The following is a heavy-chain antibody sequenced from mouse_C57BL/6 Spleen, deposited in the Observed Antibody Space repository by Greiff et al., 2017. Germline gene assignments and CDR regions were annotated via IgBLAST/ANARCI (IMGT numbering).Heavy chain of an antibody. J-gene: IGHJ3*01. V-gene: IGHV5-17*01. CDR3: SYDYDFAY. CDR2: ISSGSSTI. Sequence: DVKLVESGGGLVKPGGSLKLSCAASGFTFSDYGMHWVRQAPEKGLEWVAYISSGSSTIYYADTVKGRFTISRDNAKNTLFLQMTSLRSEDTAMYYSSYDYDFAYWGQGTLVTVSA. CDR1: GFTFSDYG. D-gene: IGHD2-4*01.